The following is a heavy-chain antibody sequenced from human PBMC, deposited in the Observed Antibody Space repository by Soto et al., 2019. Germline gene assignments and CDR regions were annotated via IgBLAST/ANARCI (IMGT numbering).Heavy chain of an antibody. CDR3: AGDLRNYGSVRSG. J-gene: IGHJ4*01. CDR1: GFTFSSSS. V-gene: IGHV3-48*02. D-gene: IGHD3-10*01. Sequence: PGGSLRLSCAASGFTFSSSSMNWVRQAPGKGPEWVSYISSGSSTRYYADSVKGRFTISRDNAKKSLYLQMNSLRDEDTAVYYCAGDLRNYGSVRSGWGQGTLVTVSS. CDR2: ISSGSSTR.